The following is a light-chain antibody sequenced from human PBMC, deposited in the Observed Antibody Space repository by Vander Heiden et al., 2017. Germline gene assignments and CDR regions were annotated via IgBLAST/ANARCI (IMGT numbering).Light chain of an antibody. CDR2: AAS. CDR3: QQSYSTLPT. V-gene: IGKV1-39*01. J-gene: IGKJ4*01. CDR1: QSISSY. Sequence: DIQMTQSPSSLSASVGDRVTITCQASQSISSYLNWYQQKPGKAPKLLIYAASSLQSGVPSRFSGSGSGTDFTLTISSLQPEDFATYYCQQSYSTLPTFGGGTKVEIK.